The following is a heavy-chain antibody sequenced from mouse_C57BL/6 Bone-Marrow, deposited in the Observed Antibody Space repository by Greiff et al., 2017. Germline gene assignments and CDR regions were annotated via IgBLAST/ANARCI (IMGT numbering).Heavy chain of an antibody. J-gene: IGHJ4*01. Sequence: DVQLVESGGDLVKPGGSLKLSCAASGFTFSSYGMSWVRQTPDKRLEWVATISSGGSYTYYPDSVKGRFTISRDNAKNTLYLQMSSLKSEDTDMYYCAKHYDYYAMDYWGQGTSVTVSS. CDR1: GFTFSSYG. V-gene: IGHV5-6*01. CDR3: AKHYDYYAMDY. CDR2: ISSGGSYT.